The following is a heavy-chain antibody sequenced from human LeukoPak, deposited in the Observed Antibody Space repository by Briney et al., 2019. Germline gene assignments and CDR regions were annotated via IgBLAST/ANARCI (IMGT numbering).Heavy chain of an antibody. J-gene: IGHJ6*03. CDR1: GFTFDDYG. D-gene: IGHD1-26*01. Sequence: GGSLRLSCAASGFTFDDYGMSWVRQAPGKGLEWVSGINWNGGSTGYADSVKGRFTISRDNAKNSLYLQMNSLRAEDTALYYCARVRGSSGSYEYYHYMDVWGKGTTVTISS. CDR3: ARVRGSSGSYEYYHYMDV. V-gene: IGHV3-20*04. CDR2: INWNGGST.